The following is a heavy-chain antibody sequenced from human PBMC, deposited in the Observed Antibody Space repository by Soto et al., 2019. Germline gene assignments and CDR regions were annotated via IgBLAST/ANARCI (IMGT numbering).Heavy chain of an antibody. CDR2: ISYDGSNK. D-gene: IGHD3-16*01. Sequence: GGSLRLSCAASGFTFSSYGMHWARQAPGKGLEWVAVISYDGSNKYYADSVKGRFTISRDNSKSTLYLQMNSLRAEDTAVYYCAYRMGYYFDYWGQGTLVTVSS. CDR3: AYRMGYYFDY. CDR1: GFTFSSYG. J-gene: IGHJ4*02. V-gene: IGHV3-30*03.